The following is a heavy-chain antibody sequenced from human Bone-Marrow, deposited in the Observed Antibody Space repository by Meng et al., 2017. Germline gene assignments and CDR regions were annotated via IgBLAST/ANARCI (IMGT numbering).Heavy chain of an antibody. CDR2: IYHSGST. V-gene: IGHV4-4*02. Sequence: GAGPVQSSRTLALTWAVSGRSISSSNWWSWVRQPPGKGLEWIGEIYHSGSTNYNPSLKSRVTISVDKSKNQFSLKLSSVTAADTAVYYCARDGTGGSSSFYYWGQGTLVTVSS. CDR1: GRSISSSNW. CDR3: ARDGTGGSSSFYY. J-gene: IGHJ4*02. D-gene: IGHD6-13*01.